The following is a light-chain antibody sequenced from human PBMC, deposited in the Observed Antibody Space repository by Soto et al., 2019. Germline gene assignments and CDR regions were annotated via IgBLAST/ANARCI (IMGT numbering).Light chain of an antibody. J-gene: IGKJ1*01. CDR2: KVS. CDR1: QSLVHSDGIAY. V-gene: IGKV2-30*02. Sequence: DVVMAKSPLSLPVTLGQPASISCRSNQSLVHSDGIAYFSWFQQRPGRSPRRLIYKVSNRDSGVPARFSGSVSGTEFTLTISGLQPGDSATYYCQQYNNYPWTVGLGTKVDIK. CDR3: QQYNNYPWT.